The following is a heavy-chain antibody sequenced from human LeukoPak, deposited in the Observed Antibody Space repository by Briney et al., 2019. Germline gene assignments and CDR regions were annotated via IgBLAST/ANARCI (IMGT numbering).Heavy chain of an antibody. CDR1: VYTFYDYG. V-gene: IGHV3-20*04. CDR2: MNVKGDST. CDR3: AREAVSTYNFDFVY. D-gene: IGHD1-14*01. J-gene: IGHJ4*02. Sequence: GGSLRLSCAASVYTFYDYGMSGVRQAPGKGLECGSDMNVKGDSTGYADSLRGRFTISRDNARNTLYLGMNSVRAEDTALYYCAREAVSTYNFDFVYWGQGTLVTVSS.